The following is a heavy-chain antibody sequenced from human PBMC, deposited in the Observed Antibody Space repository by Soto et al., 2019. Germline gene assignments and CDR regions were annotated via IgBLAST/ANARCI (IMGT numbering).Heavy chain of an antibody. J-gene: IGHJ5*02. CDR1: GGSISSYY. CDR2: IYYSGST. Sequence: PSETLSLTCTVSGGSISSYYWSWIRQPPGKGLEWIGYIYYSGSTNYNPSLKSRVTISVDTSKNQFSLKLSSVTAADTAVYYCARGARRITIFGVAQTSNEFDPWGQGTLVTVSS. CDR3: ARGARRITIFGVAQTSNEFDP. D-gene: IGHD3-3*01. V-gene: IGHV4-59*01.